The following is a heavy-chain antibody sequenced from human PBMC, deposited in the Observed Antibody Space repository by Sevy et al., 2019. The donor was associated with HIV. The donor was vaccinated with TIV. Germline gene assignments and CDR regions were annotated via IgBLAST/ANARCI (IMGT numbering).Heavy chain of an antibody. V-gene: IGHV3-23*01. J-gene: IGHJ4*02. CDR1: GFTFSNYA. D-gene: IGHD3-22*01. CDR3: ARKYDSSGYFDY. Sequence: GGSLRLSCGASGFTFSNYAMNWVRQAPGKGLEWVSGISGSGGSGDETNYADSVKGRFTISRDDSKNSLYLQLNSLRAEDTAIYYCARKYDSSGYFDYWGQGTLVTVSS. CDR2: ISGSGGSGDET.